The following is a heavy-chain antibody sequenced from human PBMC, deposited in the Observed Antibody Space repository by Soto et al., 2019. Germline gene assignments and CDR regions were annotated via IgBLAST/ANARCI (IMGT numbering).Heavy chain of an antibody. D-gene: IGHD3-3*01. V-gene: IGHV4-4*01. CDR3: ARNHYHSVSESLGTVSGFDS. J-gene: IGHJ4*02. CDR1: GGSIKTDNW. CDR2: VYHTERI. Sequence: QVQLKESGPGLVKPSGTLSLSCAVSGGSIKTDNWWSWVRQSPGKGREWIGEVYHTERINYNPSLQGRVSISIDTSENQFSLQLIAVTAEDTCVYCCARNHYHSVSESLGTVSGFDSWGQVTLVTVPS.